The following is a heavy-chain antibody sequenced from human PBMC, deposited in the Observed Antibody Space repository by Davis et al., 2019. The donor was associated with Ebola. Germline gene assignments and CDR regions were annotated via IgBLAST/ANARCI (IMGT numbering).Heavy chain of an antibody. J-gene: IGHJ5*02. CDR1: GFTFSSYT. V-gene: IGHV3-23*01. Sequence: PGGSLRLSCAASGFTFSSYTMSWFRQAPGKGLEWVSGISGSGGYTYYADSVQGRFTISRDNSKNTLYLQMNSLRAEDTALYYCAKDAPLRPHWFDPWGQGTLVTVSS. D-gene: IGHD3-16*01. CDR2: ISGSGGYT. CDR3: AKDAPLRPHWFDP.